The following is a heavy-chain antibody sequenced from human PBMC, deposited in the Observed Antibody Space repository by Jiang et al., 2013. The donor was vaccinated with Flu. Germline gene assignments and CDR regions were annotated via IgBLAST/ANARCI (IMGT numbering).Heavy chain of an antibody. CDR3: SRLGAERRFDY. CDR1: GYTFADFY. J-gene: IGHJ4*02. Sequence: QLVESGAEVKKPGASVKVSCEASGYTFADFYIYWLRQAPGQGLEWMGWVSPNTGVANYAQRFQDRVTMTRDTSTNTVYMELSSLRSDDTAVYYCSRLGAERRFDYWGQGTLLTVSP. D-gene: IGHD4/OR15-4a*01. V-gene: IGHV1-2*02. CDR2: VSPNTGVA.